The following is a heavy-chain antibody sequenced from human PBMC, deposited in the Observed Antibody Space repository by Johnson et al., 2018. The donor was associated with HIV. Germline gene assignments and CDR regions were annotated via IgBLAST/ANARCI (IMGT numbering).Heavy chain of an antibody. V-gene: IGHV3-15*01. Sequence: VQLVESGGGLVKPGGSLRLSCAASGFTFSNAWMSWVRQAPGKGLEWVGRIKRNTDGGTTDYAAPVTGRFTMSRDDSTNTLYLQMNSLKTEDTAVYYCTTDPPSWYGAFDIWGQGTMVTVSS. J-gene: IGHJ3*02. CDR3: TTDPPSWYGAFDI. D-gene: IGHD2-2*01. CDR2: IKRNTDGGTT. CDR1: GFTFSNAW.